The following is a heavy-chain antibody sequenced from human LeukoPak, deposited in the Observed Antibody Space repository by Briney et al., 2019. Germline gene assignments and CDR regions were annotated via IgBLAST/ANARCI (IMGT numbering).Heavy chain of an antibody. CDR2: IHTSGST. CDR1: GGSISTYY. D-gene: IGHD6-6*01. Sequence: SETLSLTCTVSGGSISTYYWSWIRQPAGRGLEWIGRIHTSGSTDYNPSLESRVTMSVDTSRNQFSLKLSSVTAADTAVYYCAREGSMTARPFVSIDYWGQGTLVTVSS. V-gene: IGHV4-4*07. CDR3: AREGSMTARPFVSIDY. J-gene: IGHJ4*02.